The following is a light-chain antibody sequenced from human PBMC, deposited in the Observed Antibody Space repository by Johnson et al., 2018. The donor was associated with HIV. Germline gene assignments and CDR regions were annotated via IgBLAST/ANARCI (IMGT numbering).Light chain of an antibody. V-gene: IGLV1-51*01. CDR3: GTWDPSLSAREV. Sequence: QSILTQPPSVSAAPGQKVTISCSGSSSNIGNNYVSWYQQLPGTAPKLLIYDDNKRPSGIPDRFSGSKSGTSATLGITGLQTGDEADYYCGTWDPSLSAREVFGTGTKVTVL. CDR2: DDN. J-gene: IGLJ1*01. CDR1: SSNIGNNY.